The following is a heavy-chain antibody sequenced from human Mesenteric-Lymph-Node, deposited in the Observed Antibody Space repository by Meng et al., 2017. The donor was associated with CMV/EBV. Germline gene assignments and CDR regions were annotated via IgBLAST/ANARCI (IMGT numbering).Heavy chain of an antibody. J-gene: IGHJ4*02. CDR3: ASSRRVEGDY. D-gene: IGHD2-15*01. Sequence: SCAASGFTFSSYGMDWVRQAPGKGLEWVAFIRHDGSIKYYADSVKGRFIISRDNSNTIVYLQMNSLRVEDTAVYYCASSRRVEGDYWGQGTLVTVSS. V-gene: IGHV3-30*02. CDR1: GFTFSSYG. CDR2: IRHDGSIK.